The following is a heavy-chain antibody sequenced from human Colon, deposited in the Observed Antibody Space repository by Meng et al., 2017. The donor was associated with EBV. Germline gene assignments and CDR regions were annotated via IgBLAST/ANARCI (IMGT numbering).Heavy chain of an antibody. CDR3: ARVSSGWDYFDY. Sequence: QVQRQESRPGLVNPSQTLSLTCTVSGGSVSSGGYYWTWIRQHPGKGLEWFGHIYYSGSTFYNPSLKRRVIISIDTSKNQFSLNLRSVTAADTAVYYCARVSSGWDYFDYWGQGTLVTVSS. V-gene: IGHV4-31*03. CDR1: GGSVSSGGYY. D-gene: IGHD6-19*01. J-gene: IGHJ4*02. CDR2: IYYSGST.